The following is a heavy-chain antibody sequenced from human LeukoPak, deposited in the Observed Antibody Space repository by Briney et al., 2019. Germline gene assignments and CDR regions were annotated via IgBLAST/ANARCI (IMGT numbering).Heavy chain of an antibody. CDR2: IYTSGST. J-gene: IGHJ4*02. CDR1: GGSISSYY. D-gene: IGHD6-6*01. Sequence: SETLSLTCAVSGGSISSYYWSWIRQPAGKGLEWIGRIYTSGSTNYNPSLKSRVTMSVDTSKNQFSLKLSSVTAADTAVYYCTYSSSSGFDYWGQGTLVTVSS. V-gene: IGHV4-4*07. CDR3: TYSSSSGFDY.